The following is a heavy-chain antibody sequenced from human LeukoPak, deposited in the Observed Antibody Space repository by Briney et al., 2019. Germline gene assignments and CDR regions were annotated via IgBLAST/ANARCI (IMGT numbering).Heavy chain of an antibody. CDR3: ARVGGKNGRGYYYHYYMDV. Sequence: ASVKVSCKASGYTFTSYDINWVRQATGQGLEWMGWMNPNSGNTGYAQKFQGRVTMTRNTSISTAYMELSSLRSEDTAVYYCARVGGKNGRGYYYHYYMDVWGKGTTVTISS. D-gene: IGHD1-1*01. V-gene: IGHV1-8*01. J-gene: IGHJ6*03. CDR1: GYTFTSYD. CDR2: MNPNSGNT.